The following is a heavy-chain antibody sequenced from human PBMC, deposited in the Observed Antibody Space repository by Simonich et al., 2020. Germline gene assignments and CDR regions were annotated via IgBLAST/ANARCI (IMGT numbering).Heavy chain of an antibody. D-gene: IGHD7-27*01. V-gene: IGHV3-7*01. Sequence: EVQLVESGGGLVQPGGSLRLSCAASGFTFSSYWLCWVRQAPGKGLEWVANIKQDESEKYYVDSVKGRFTSSRDNAKNSLYLKMNSLRAEDTAVYYGARDGLGTAYYYYMDVWGKGTTVTVSS. CDR3: ARDGLGTAYYYYMDV. CDR1: GFTFSSYW. J-gene: IGHJ6*03. CDR2: IKQDESEK.